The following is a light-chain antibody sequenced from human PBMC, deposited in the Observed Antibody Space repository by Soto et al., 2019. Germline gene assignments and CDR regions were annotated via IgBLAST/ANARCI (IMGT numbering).Light chain of an antibody. CDR2: EVS. Sequence: SVLTHPASVSGSPGQSITISCTGTSSDIGGYNFVSWYHQHPGKAPKLMIYEVSNRPSGVSDRFSGSKSSNTASLTISGLQAEDEADYYCSSFRSGTTLFGTGTKVTV. V-gene: IGLV2-14*01. J-gene: IGLJ1*01. CDR3: SSFRSGTTL. CDR1: SSDIGGYNF.